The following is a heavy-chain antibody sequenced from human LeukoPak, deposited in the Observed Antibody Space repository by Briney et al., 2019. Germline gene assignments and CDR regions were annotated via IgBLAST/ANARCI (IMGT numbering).Heavy chain of an antibody. V-gene: IGHV1-58*01. CDR2: IVVGSGNT. D-gene: IGHD3-10*01. J-gene: IGHJ4*02. CDR1: GSTFTTAG. CDR3: AADSSHGSSWDS. Sequence: TSVKVSFKAYGSTFTTAGLQWVRQARGQRLEWIGWIVVGSGNTKYAQEFQQRVIITRDMSTSTAYMELSSLRSEDTAVYYCAADSSHGSSWDSWGQGTLVTVSS.